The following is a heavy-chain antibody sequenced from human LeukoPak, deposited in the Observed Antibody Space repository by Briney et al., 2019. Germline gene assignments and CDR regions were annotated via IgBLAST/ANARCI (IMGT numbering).Heavy chain of an antibody. CDR1: GGTFSSYT. Sequence: ASVKVSCKASGGTFSSYTISWVRQGPGQGLEWMGRIIPILGIANYAQKFQGRVTITADKSTSTAYMELSSLRSEDTAVYYCARDYYDSSGYLNWGQGTLVTVSS. CDR2: IIPILGIA. CDR3: ARDYYDSSGYLN. J-gene: IGHJ4*02. D-gene: IGHD3-22*01. V-gene: IGHV1-69*04.